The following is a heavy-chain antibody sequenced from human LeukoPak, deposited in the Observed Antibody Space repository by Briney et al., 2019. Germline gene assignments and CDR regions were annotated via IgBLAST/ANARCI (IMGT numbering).Heavy chain of an antibody. D-gene: IGHD2-15*01. CDR1: GGSVSSGSYY. CDR3: ARKISYISVFDY. CDR2: ISDSGST. J-gene: IGHJ4*02. V-gene: IGHV4-61*01. Sequence: PSETLSLTCTVSGGSVSSGSYYWSWIRQPPGQGLEWIGYISDSGSTNYNPFLKSRVTISGDTPGNQVSLKLSSVTAADTAVYYCARKISYISVFDYWGQGTLVTVSS.